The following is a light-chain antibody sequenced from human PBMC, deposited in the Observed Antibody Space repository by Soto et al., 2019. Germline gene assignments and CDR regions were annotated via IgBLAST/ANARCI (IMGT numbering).Light chain of an antibody. Sequence: DTQMTQSPSSLSASVGDRVTITCRASQGISNYLAWYQQKPGKVPKLLIYAASTSQSGVPSRFSGSGSGTDITLTISSLQPEDVASDYCQKYNTAPWTFGQGTKVEIK. CDR2: AAS. J-gene: IGKJ1*01. V-gene: IGKV1-27*01. CDR3: QKYNTAPWT. CDR1: QGISNY.